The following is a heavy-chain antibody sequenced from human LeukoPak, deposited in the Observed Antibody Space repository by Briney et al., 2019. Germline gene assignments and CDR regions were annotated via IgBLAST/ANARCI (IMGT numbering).Heavy chain of an antibody. D-gene: IGHD6-6*01. CDR1: GGSISSGDYY. CDR3: ARVGSSSYFDY. V-gene: IGHV4-30-4*08. J-gene: IGHJ4*02. Sequence: SETLSLTCTVSGGSISSGDYYWNWIRQPPGKGLEWIGYIYYSGSTYYNPSLKSRVTISVDTSKNQFSLKLSSVTAADTAVYYCARVGSSSYFDYWGQGTLVTVSS. CDR2: IYYSGST.